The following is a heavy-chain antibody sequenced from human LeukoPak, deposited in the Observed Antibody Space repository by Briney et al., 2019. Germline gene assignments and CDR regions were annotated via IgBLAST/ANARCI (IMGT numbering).Heavy chain of an antibody. V-gene: IGHV3-48*01. CDR3: ARDDITMKPLDY. J-gene: IGHJ4*02. CDR2: ISETSDST. Sequence: GGSLRLSCSASGFSLRTYSMNWVRQAPGKGLEWVSYISETSDSTYYADSVKGRFTISRDNAKNSLYLQMNSLRAEDTAVYYCARDDITMKPLDYWGQGTLVTVSS. D-gene: IGHD3-22*01. CDR1: GFSLRTYS.